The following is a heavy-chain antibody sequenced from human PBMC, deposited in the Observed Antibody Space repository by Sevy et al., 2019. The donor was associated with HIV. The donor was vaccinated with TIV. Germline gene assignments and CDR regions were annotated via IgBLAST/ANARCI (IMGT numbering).Heavy chain of an antibody. D-gene: IGHD2-2*01. CDR2: IYPGDSDT. CDR3: ARRRPIVVVPAGPQAAGRMDNWFDP. V-gene: IGHV5-51*01. J-gene: IGHJ5*02. CDR1: GYSFTSYW. Sequence: GESLKISCKGSGYSFTSYWIGWVRQMPGKGLEWMGIIYPGDSDTRYSPSFQGQVTISADKSISTAYLQWSSLKASDTAMYYCARRRPIVVVPAGPQAAGRMDNWFDPWGQGTLVTVSS.